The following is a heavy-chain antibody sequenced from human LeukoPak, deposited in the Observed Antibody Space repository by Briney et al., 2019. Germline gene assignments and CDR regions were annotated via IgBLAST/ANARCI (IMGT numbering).Heavy chain of an antibody. J-gene: IGHJ3*01. V-gene: IGHV6-1*01. Sequence: SQTLSLTCAISGDSVSSNGVAWNWIRQSPPRGLEWLGRTHYASKWYIDYAVSVKSRIIINPDTSKNQFSLHLNSVAPEDSAVYYCVRGQFSAFDVWGQGTLVTVSS. CDR2: THYASKWYI. CDR3: VRGQFSAFDV. CDR1: GDSVSSNGVA.